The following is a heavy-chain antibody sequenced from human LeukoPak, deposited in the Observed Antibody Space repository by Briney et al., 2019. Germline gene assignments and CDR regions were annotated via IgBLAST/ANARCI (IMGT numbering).Heavy chain of an antibody. CDR3: ARDRDRDYVWGSPLDAFDI. J-gene: IGHJ3*02. CDR2: IYTSGST. V-gene: IGHV4-4*07. D-gene: IGHD3-16*01. Sequence: SETLSLTCTVSGGSISSYYWSWIRQPAGKGLEWIGRIYTSGSTNYNPSLKSRVTMSVDTSKNQFSLKLSSVTAADTAVYYCARDRDRDYVWGSPLDAFDIWGQGTMVTVSS. CDR1: GGSISSYY.